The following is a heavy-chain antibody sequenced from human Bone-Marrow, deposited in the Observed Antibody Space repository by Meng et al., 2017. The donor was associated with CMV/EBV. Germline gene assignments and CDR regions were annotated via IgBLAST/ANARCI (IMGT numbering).Heavy chain of an antibody. CDR1: GYTFTNYD. CDR2: MNPNSGHT. CDR3: ARGQPYLVATGIDH. J-gene: IGHJ4*02. V-gene: IGHV1-8*01. D-gene: IGHD1-1*01. Sequence: ASVKVSCKASGYTFTNYDINWVRQATGRGLEWMGWMNPNSGHTGYAQQFQGRVTMTRDTSISTAYLELSSPRSEDTAVYYCARGQPYLVATGIDHWGQGTLVTVSS.